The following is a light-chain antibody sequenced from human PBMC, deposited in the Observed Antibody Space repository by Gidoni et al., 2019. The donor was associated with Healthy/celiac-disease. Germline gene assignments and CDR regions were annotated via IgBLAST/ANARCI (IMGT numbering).Light chain of an antibody. CDR3: QQYGSSSYT. Sequence: GERATLSCRASQSVSSSYLAWYQQKPGQAPRLLIYGASSRATGIPDRFSGSGSGTDFTLTISRLEPEDFAVYYCQQYGSSSYTFGQGTKLEIK. J-gene: IGKJ2*01. V-gene: IGKV3-20*01. CDR1: QSVSSSY. CDR2: GAS.